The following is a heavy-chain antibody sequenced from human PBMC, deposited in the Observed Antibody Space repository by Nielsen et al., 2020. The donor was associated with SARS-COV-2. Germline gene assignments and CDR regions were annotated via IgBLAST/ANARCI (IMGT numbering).Heavy chain of an antibody. Sequence: GGSLRLSCAASGFTFSSYAMHWVRQAPGKGLEWVSVIYSGGSTYYADSVKGRFTISRDNSKNTLYLQMNSLRAEDTAVYYCATGIAAAGYFDYWGQGTLVTVSS. V-gene: IGHV3-66*01. D-gene: IGHD6-13*01. J-gene: IGHJ4*02. CDR1: GFTFSSYA. CDR2: IYSGGST. CDR3: ATGIAAAGYFDY.